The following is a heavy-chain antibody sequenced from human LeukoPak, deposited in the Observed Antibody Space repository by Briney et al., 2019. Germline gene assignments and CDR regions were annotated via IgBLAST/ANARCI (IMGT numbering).Heavy chain of an antibody. D-gene: IGHD2-15*01. J-gene: IGHJ4*02. CDR3: AREGGLLLFDFDY. Sequence: ASVNVSCKASGYTFTSYAMHWVRQAPGQRLEWMGWINAGNGNTKYSQKFQGRVTITRDTSASTAYMELSSLRSEDTAVYYCAREGGLLLFDFDYWGQGTLVTASS. CDR1: GYTFTSYA. CDR2: INAGNGNT. V-gene: IGHV1-3*01.